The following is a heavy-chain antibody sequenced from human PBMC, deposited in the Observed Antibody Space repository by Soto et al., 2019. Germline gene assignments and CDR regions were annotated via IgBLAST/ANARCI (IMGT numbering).Heavy chain of an antibody. CDR2: INHSGST. CDR1: GGSFSGYY. CDR3: GGCGIEVAGGWFNP. Sequence: PSETLSLTCAVYGGSFSGYYWSWIRQPPGKGLEWIGDINHSGSTNYNPSLKSRVTISVDTSKNQFSLKLRSVTAADTAVYYCGGCGIEVAGGWFNPWGQGTLVTVSS. D-gene: IGHD6-19*01. V-gene: IGHV4-34*01. J-gene: IGHJ5*02.